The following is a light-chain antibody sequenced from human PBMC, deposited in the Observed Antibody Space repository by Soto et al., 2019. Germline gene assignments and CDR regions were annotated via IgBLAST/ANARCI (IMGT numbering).Light chain of an antibody. CDR1: QDVGIS. CDR3: QQRTNWPLT. J-gene: IGKJ4*01. Sequence: PGERATLSCRASQDVGISLAWYQQKPGQAPRLLIYDTSHRATGIPARFSGSGSGTDFTLTISSLEPEDFAVYYCQQRTNWPLTFGGGSKVEIK. V-gene: IGKV3-11*01. CDR2: DTS.